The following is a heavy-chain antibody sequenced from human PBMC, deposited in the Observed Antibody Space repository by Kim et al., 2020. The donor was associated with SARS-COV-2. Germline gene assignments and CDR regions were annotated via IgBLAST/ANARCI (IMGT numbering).Heavy chain of an antibody. Sequence: EDCVKGRFTSSRDNGKNSRYLQMNSLRAEDTAVYYCTREGYGEGVGWFDPWGQGTLVTVSS. V-gene: IGHV3-11*06. CDR3: TREGYGEGVGWFDP. J-gene: IGHJ5*02. D-gene: IGHD4-17*01.